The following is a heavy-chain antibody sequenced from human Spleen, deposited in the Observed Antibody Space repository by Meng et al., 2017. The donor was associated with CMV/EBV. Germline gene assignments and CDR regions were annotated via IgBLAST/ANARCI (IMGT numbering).Heavy chain of an antibody. CDR2: IRSKANSYAT. V-gene: IGHV3-73*01. CDR1: GFTFSGSA. J-gene: IGHJ6*02. D-gene: IGHD2-2*01. Sequence: GESLKISCAASGFTFSGSAMHWVRQASGKGLEWVGRIRSKANSYATAYAASVKGRFTISRDDSKNTAYLQMNSLKTEDTAVYYRTRLDIVVVPAVHYYYYYGMDVWGQGTTVTVS. CDR3: TRLDIVVVPAVHYYYYYGMDV.